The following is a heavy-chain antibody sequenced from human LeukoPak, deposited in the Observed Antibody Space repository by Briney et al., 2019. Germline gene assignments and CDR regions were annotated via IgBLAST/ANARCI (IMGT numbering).Heavy chain of an antibody. CDR2: IYYSGST. J-gene: IGHJ4*02. D-gene: IGHD3-22*01. V-gene: IGHV4-59*08. CDR1: GGSISSYY. CDR3: ARRAYDSSGYAY. Sequence: PSETLSLTCTVSGGSISSYYWSWIRQPPGKGLEWIGYIYYSGSTNYNPSLKSRVTISVDTSKNQFSLKLSSVTAADTAVYYCARRAYDSSGYAYWGQGTLVTVSS.